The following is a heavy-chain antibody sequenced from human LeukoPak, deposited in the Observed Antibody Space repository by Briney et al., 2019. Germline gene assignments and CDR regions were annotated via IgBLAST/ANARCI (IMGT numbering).Heavy chain of an antibody. Sequence: EASVKVSCKASGLTFTSSAMQWVRQARGQRLEWIGWIVVGSGNTNYAQKFQERVTITRDMSTSTAYMELSSLRSEDTAVYYCAAVSSIAVELGYYYYMDVWGKGTTVTVSS. CDR3: AAVSSIAVELGYYYYMDV. CDR1: GLTFTSSA. D-gene: IGHD6-19*01. CDR2: IVVGSGNT. V-gene: IGHV1-58*02. J-gene: IGHJ6*03.